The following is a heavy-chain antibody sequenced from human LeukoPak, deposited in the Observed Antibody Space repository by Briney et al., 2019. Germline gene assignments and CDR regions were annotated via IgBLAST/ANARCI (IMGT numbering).Heavy chain of an antibody. CDR1: GFTFSDYY. J-gene: IGHJ6*02. V-gene: IGHV3-11*01. Sequence: GGSLRLSCAASGFTFSDYYMSWIRQAPGKGLEWVSYISSSGSTIYYADSVKGRFTISRGNAKNSLYLQMNSLRAEDTAVYYCARVTDYYYYGMDVWGQGTTVTVSS. CDR2: ISSSGSTI. CDR3: ARVTDYYYYGMDV. D-gene: IGHD2-21*02.